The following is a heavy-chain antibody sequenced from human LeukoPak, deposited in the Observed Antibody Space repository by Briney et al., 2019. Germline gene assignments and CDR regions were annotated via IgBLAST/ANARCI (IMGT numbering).Heavy chain of an antibody. J-gene: IGHJ4*02. CDR3: ARDPYYYDSSGYSSPWDY. V-gene: IGHV1-18*01. Sequence: ASVKVSCKASGYTFTSYGISWVRQAPGQGLEWMGWISAYNGNTNYAQKLQGRVTMTTDTSTSTAYMELRSLRSDDTAVYYCARDPYYYDSSGYSSPWDYWGQGTLVTVSS. CDR1: GYTFTSYG. CDR2: ISAYNGNT. D-gene: IGHD3-22*01.